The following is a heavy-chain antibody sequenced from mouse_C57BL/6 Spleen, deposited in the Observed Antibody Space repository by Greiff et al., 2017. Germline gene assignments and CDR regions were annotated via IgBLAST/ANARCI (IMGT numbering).Heavy chain of an antibody. CDR1: GFTFSDYY. CDR3: AKVPDY. CDR2: INYDGSSP. J-gene: IGHJ2*01. Sequence: QLVESEGGLVQPGSSMKLSCTASGFTFSDYYMAWVRQVPEKGLEWVATINYDGSSPTYLDTLKSSFIFSRDNAKNILYLQMSRLNSEDTATYYYAKVPDYWGQGTTLTVSS. V-gene: IGHV5-16*01.